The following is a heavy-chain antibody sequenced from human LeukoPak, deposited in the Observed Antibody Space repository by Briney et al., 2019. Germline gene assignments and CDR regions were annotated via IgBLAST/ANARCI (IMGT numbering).Heavy chain of an antibody. V-gene: IGHV3-7*01. CDR1: GFTFSSNW. Sequence: GGSLRLSCAASGFTFSSNWMSWVRQAPGKGLEWVSNIKQDGSEKYYVDSVKGRFTISRDNAKNSLYLQMNSLRAEDTAVYYCARDGEQQLATSFFDYWGQGTLVTVSS. CDR2: IKQDGSEK. D-gene: IGHD6-13*01. CDR3: ARDGEQQLATSFFDY. J-gene: IGHJ4*02.